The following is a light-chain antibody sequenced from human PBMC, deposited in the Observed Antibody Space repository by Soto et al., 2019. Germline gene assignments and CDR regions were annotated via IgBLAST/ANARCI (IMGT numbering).Light chain of an antibody. V-gene: IGKV1-9*01. CDR2: SAS. CDR3: QQLNSYPRT. Sequence: DIQVTQSPSSVSASVGDRVTITCRASQGISSFLAWYQHKPEKAPKLLIYSASTLHSGVPSRFSGSGSGKDFTLTISSLKPEDFATYYCQQLNSYPRTLGQGTKVDIK. CDR1: QGISSF. J-gene: IGKJ1*01.